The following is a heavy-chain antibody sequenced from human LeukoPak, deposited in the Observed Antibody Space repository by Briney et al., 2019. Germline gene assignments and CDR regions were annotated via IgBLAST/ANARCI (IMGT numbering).Heavy chain of an antibody. Sequence: GGSLGLSCAASGFTVSSNYMSWVRQAPGKGLEWVSVIYSGGSTYYADSVKGRFTISRDNSKNTLYLQMNSLRAEDTAVYYCAKVLGFIPSNVGFDYWGQGTLVTVSS. CDR2: IYSGGST. V-gene: IGHV3-66*01. J-gene: IGHJ4*02. D-gene: IGHD3-16*01. CDR1: GFTVSSNY. CDR3: AKVLGFIPSNVGFDY.